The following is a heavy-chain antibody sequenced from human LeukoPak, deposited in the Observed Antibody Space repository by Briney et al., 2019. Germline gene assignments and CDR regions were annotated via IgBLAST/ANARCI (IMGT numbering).Heavy chain of an antibody. CDR2: IIPIFGTA. J-gene: IGHJ4*02. CDR1: GYTFTSYA. V-gene: IGHV1-69*05. D-gene: IGHD1-26*01. Sequence: SVKVSCKASGYTFTSYAISWVRQAPGQGLEWMGRIIPIFGTANYAQKFQGRVTITTDESTSTAYMELSSLRSEDTAVYYCARSGRDIVGAEDVDYRGQGTLVTVSS. CDR3: ARSGRDIVGAEDVDY.